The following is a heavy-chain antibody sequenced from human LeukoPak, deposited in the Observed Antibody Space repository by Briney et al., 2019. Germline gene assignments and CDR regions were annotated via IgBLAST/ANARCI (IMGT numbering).Heavy chain of an antibody. CDR2: FDPEDGEI. CDR1: IYTLTELS. D-gene: IGHD3-22*01. Sequence: VASVKVSCKVSIYTLTELSMHWVRQAPGKGLEWMGGFDPEDGEIIYAQKFQGRLTMTEDTSTDTAYMELSSLTPEDTAVYYCAVLPHSGAYYLVYWGQGTLVTVSS. J-gene: IGHJ4*02. CDR3: AVLPHSGAYYLVY. V-gene: IGHV1-24*01.